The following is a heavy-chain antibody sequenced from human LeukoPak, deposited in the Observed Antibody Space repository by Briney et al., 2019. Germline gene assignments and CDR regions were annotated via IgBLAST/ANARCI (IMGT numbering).Heavy chain of an antibody. J-gene: IGHJ4*02. CDR1: GFSISSAYH. CDR3: ARDGTGFEY. Sequence: PSETLSLTCSVSGFSISSAYHWGWIRQPPGGRLEWIGSISHTGVTYYNPSFKSRLTISLDTSKDQFSLQLTSVTAADTAMYYCARDGTGFEYWGQGIVVTVSS. V-gene: IGHV4-38-2*02. CDR2: ISHTGVT. D-gene: IGHD1-1*01.